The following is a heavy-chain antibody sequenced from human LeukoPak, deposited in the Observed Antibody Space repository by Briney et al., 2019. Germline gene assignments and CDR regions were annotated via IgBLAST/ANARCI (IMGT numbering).Heavy chain of an antibody. V-gene: IGHV1-46*01. CDR1: GYTFTSYY. CDR3: ARSSIAAAGLDY. D-gene: IGHD6-13*01. Sequence: ASVKVSCKASGYTFTSYYMHWVRQAPGQGLEWMGIINPSGGSTSYAQKFQGRVTMTRDTSTSTVYMELCSLRSEDTAVHYCARSSIAAAGLDYWGQGTLVTVSS. J-gene: IGHJ4*02. CDR2: INPSGGST.